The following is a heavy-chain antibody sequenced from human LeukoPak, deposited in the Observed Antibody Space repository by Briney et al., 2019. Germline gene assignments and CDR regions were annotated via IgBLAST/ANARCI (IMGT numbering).Heavy chain of an antibody. V-gene: IGHV4-34*01. CDR1: GGSFSGYY. J-gene: IGHJ4*02. Sequence: PSETLSLTCAVYGGSFSGYYWSWIRQPPGKGLEWIEEINHSGSTNYNPSLKSRVTISVDTSKNQFSLKLSSVTAADTAVYYCASLDRPLDWGQGTLVTVSS. CDR3: ASLDRPLD. CDR2: INHSGST.